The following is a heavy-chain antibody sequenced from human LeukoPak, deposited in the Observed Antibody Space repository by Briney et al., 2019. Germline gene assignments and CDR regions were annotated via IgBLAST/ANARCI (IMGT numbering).Heavy chain of an antibody. CDR1: GGSFSGHY. V-gene: IGHV4-34*01. J-gene: IGHJ4*02. CDR2: INHSGST. D-gene: IGHD3-3*01. Sequence: PSETLSLTCAVYGGSFSGHYWSWIRQPPGKGLEWLGEINHSGSTNYNPSLKSRVTISVDTSKNQFSLKLSSVTAADTAVYYCARALEWFETTDYWGQGTLVTVSS. CDR3: ARALEWFETTDY.